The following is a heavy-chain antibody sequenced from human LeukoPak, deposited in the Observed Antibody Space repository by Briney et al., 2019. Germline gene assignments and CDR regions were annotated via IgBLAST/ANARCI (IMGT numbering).Heavy chain of an antibody. CDR2: IRYDGSNK. CDR3: AKTPTPYWDLSADFDY. CDR1: GFTFSSYG. D-gene: IGHD1-26*01. Sequence: PGGSLRLSCAASGFTFSSYGMHWVRQAPGKGLEWVAFIRYDGSNKYYADSVKGRFTISRDNSKNTLYLQMNSLRAEDTAVYYCAKTPTPYWDLSADFDYWGQGTLVTVSS. J-gene: IGHJ4*02. V-gene: IGHV3-30*02.